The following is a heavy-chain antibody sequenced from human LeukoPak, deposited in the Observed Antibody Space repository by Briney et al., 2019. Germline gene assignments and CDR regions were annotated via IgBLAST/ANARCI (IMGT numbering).Heavy chain of an antibody. CDR3: ARDGGGGSPRRYYYYMDV. CDR2: ISAYNGNT. V-gene: IGHV1-18*01. CDR1: GYTFTSYG. D-gene: IGHD3-16*01. J-gene: IGHJ6*03. Sequence: ASVKVSCKASGYTFTSYGISWVRQAPGQGLEWMGWISAYNGNTNYAQKLQGRVTMTTDTSTSTAYMELRSLRSDDTAVYYCARDGGGGSPRRYYYYMDVWGKGTTVTVSS.